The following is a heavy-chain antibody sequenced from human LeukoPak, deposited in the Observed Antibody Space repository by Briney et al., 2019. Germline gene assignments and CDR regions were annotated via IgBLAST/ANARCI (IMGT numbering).Heavy chain of an antibody. D-gene: IGHD6-6*01. CDR1: GYTFTGYY. J-gene: IGHJ4*02. Sequence: ASVKVSCKASGYTFTGYYMHWVRQAPGQGLEWMGWINPSSGGTNYAQKFQGRVTMTRDTSISTAYMELSRLRSDDTAVYYCARTQSLGRQLVKKYYFDYWGQGTLVTVSS. V-gene: IGHV1-2*02. CDR3: ARTQSLGRQLVKKYYFDY. CDR2: INPSSGGT.